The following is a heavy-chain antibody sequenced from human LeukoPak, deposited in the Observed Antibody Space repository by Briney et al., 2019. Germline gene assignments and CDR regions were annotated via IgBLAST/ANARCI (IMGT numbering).Heavy chain of an antibody. CDR1: GGSISGSSYF. CDR3: ARLKEGIDY. Sequence: SETLSLTCAVSGGSISGSSYFWGWIRQPPGKGLEWIGSIYYSGNTYYNPSLKSRVAISVDTSKNQFSLKLSSVTAADTAVYYCARLKEGIDYWGQGTLVTVSS. V-gene: IGHV4-39*01. J-gene: IGHJ4*02. CDR2: IYYSGNT. D-gene: IGHD3-10*01.